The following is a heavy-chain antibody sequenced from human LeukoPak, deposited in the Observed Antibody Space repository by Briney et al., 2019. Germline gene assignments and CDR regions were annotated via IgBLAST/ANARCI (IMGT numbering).Heavy chain of an antibody. CDR3: AKLYSSSSPFDY. J-gene: IGHJ4*02. D-gene: IGHD6-13*01. CDR1: GFTFSSYG. Sequence: GRSLRLSCAASGFTFSSYGMHWVRQAPGKGLEWVAVISYDGSNKYYTDSVKGRFTISRDNSKNTLYLQMNSLRAEDTAVYYCAKLYSSSSPFDYWGQGTLVTVSS. V-gene: IGHV3-30*18. CDR2: ISYDGSNK.